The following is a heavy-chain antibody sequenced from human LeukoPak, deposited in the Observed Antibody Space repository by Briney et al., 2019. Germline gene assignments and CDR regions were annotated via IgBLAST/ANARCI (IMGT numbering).Heavy chain of an antibody. CDR2: VNSDGSST. Sequence: GRSLRLSCAASGFTFSSYGMHGVRQAPGKGLVWVSRVNSDGSSTSYADSVKGRFTISRDNAKNTLYLQMNSLRAEDTAVYYCARDRSIASDYWGQGTLVTVSS. V-gene: IGHV3-74*01. J-gene: IGHJ4*02. CDR1: GFTFSSYG. CDR3: ARDRSIASDY. D-gene: IGHD6-6*01.